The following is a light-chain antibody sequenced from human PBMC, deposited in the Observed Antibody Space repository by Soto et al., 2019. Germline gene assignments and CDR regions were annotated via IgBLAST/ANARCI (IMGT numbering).Light chain of an antibody. CDR2: DAS. CDR1: QSVGSF. CDR3: QQRSSWPWT. J-gene: IGKJ1*01. Sequence: EIVLTQSPATLSLSPGERATLSCRASQSVGSFLAWYQQKPGQAPRLLIYDASNRAPGIPARFSGSGSGTYFTLTISSLEPEDCAVYYCQQRSSWPWTFGQGTKVEIK. V-gene: IGKV3-11*01.